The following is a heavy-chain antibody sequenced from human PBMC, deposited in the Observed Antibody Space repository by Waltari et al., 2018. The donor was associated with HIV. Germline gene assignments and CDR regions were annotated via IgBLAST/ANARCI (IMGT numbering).Heavy chain of an antibody. CDR3: ARGDSNGYYFDY. CDR2: RYFGGSS. Sequence: QVQLQESGPGLVKPSETLSLTCTVSGDSMSGYYWSWIRQPPGKGLEWIVYRYFGGSSNYNPSLRSRVTISLDMSSNQFSLTVNSVSAADTAIYYCARGDSNGYYFDYWGQGTLVTVSS. D-gene: IGHD3-22*01. V-gene: IGHV4-59*01. CDR1: GDSMSGYY. J-gene: IGHJ4*02.